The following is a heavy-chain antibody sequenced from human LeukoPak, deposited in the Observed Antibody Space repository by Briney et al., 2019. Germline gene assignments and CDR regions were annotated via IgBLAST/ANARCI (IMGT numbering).Heavy chain of an antibody. D-gene: IGHD6-6*01. Sequence: ASVTVSFMSSGYTXTNYYMHWVGQAPGQGLEWMGISNVSGGSTSYAQKFQGRVTMTRDTSTSTVYMELSSLRSVDTALYYCASGVAARPSNYYYYYGMDVWGQGTTVTVSS. CDR2: SNVSGGST. J-gene: IGHJ6*02. CDR3: ASGVAARPSNYYYYYGMDV. CDR1: GYTXTNYY. V-gene: IGHV1-46*01.